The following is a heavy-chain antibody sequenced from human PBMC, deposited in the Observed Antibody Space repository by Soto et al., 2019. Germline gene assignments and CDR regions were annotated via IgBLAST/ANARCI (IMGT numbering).Heavy chain of an antibody. J-gene: IGHJ4*02. V-gene: IGHV4-59*01. CDR1: GGSISSNY. Sequence: SETLSLTCTVSGGSISSNYWTWIRQPPGKGLEWIGYVYNSGSTNYNPSLKSRVTISEDTSKSQFSPKVNSMTAADTAVYYCARYRREAVAGYTLDNWGQGILVTVSS. CDR2: VYNSGST. D-gene: IGHD6-13*01. CDR3: ARYRREAVAGYTLDN.